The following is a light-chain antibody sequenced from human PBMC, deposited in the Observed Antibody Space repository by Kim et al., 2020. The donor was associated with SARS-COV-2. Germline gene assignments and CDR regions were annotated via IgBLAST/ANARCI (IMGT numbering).Light chain of an antibody. J-gene: IGLJ3*02. Sequence: GKTVTLSCTGSRGSIASNYVQWYQQRPGSAPTTVIYEDNQRPSGVPDRFSGSIDSSSNSASLTISGLKTEDEADYYCQSYDSSNWVFGGGTQLTVL. CDR2: EDN. CDR1: RGSIASNY. V-gene: IGLV6-57*02. CDR3: QSYDSSNWV.